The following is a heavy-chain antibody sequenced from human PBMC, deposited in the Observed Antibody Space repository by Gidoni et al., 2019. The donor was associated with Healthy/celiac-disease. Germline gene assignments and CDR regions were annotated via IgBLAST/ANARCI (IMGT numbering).Heavy chain of an antibody. CDR3: ARDFSGSYYNAEKLFDY. Sequence: QVQLVQSGAEVKKPGASVKVSCKASGYTFTSYGISRVRQAPGQGLEWMGWISAYNGNTNYAQKLQGRVTMTTDTSTSTAYMELRSLRSDDTAVYYCARDFSGSYYNAEKLFDYWGQGTLVTVSS. CDR2: ISAYNGNT. J-gene: IGHJ4*02. D-gene: IGHD3-10*01. V-gene: IGHV1-18*01. CDR1: GYTFTSYG.